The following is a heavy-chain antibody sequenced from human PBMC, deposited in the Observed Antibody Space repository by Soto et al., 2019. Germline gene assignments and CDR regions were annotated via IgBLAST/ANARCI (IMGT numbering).Heavy chain of an antibody. CDR1: GDSSSTYY. V-gene: IGHV4-59*01. J-gene: IGHJ5*02. CDR2: INYSGRS. Sequence: QVQLQESGPGLVKSSETLSLTCSVSGDSSSTYYWGWIRQPPGKGLEWIGYINYSGRSNHNPSLMSRLTRSVDASTNQVSLKLTSVTAADTAVYYCARSYCADSVSCNWFDPWGQGTLVVVSS. CDR3: ARSYCADSVSCNWFDP. D-gene: IGHD2-8*02.